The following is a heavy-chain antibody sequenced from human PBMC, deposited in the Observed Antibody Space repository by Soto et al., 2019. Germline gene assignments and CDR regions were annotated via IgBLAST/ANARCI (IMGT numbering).Heavy chain of an antibody. CDR1: GASISSSY. V-gene: IGHV4-59*01. D-gene: IGHD5-12*01. J-gene: IGHJ4*02. CDR3: ARGGNRYSNVASGVGGFDF. Sequence: SSETLSLTCTVSGASISSSYWSWIRQSPERGLEWIAYVYHTGATNYNPSLKSRVTISLDTSKGQFSLNLTSLTTADTAVYFCARGGNRYSNVASGVGGFDFWGQRSLVTVSS. CDR2: VYHTGAT.